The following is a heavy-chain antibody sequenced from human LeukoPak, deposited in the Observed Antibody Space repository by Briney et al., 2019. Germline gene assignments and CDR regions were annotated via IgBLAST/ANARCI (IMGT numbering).Heavy chain of an antibody. CDR3: ARDPLSGKYYYYGMDV. CDR2: INSDGSST. CDR1: GFTFSSYW. Sequence: TGGSLRLSCAASGFTFSSYWMHWVRQAPGKGLVWASRINSDGSSTSYADSVKGRFTISRDNAKNTLYLQMNSLRAEDTAVYYCARDPLSGKYYYYGMDVWGQGTTVTVSS. V-gene: IGHV3-74*01. D-gene: IGHD1-14*01. J-gene: IGHJ6*02.